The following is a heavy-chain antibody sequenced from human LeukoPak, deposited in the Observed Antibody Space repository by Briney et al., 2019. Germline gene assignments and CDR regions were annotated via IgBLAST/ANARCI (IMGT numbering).Heavy chain of an antibody. CDR3: ARDPPIKQQLPQSFDY. CDR2: INPNSGGT. Sequence: GASVKVSCKASGYTFTGYYMHWVRQAPGQGLEWMGWINPNSGGTNYAQKFQGRVTMTRDTSISTAYMELSRLRSDDTAVYYCARDPPIKQQLPQSFDYWGQGTLVTVSS. V-gene: IGHV1-2*02. CDR1: GYTFTGYY. D-gene: IGHD6-13*01. J-gene: IGHJ4*02.